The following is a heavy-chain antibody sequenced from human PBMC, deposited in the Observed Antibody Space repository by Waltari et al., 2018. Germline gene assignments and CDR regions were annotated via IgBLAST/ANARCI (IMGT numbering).Heavy chain of an antibody. CDR2: VSYIGAT. CDR3: ATYIGASIGTAAFDV. CDR1: GGSIIPDRHY. Sequence: QLQLQESGPGLLKPSETLSLTRSVSGGSIIPDRHYRWWTRQPPAQGLEWIGTVSYIGATSSSPSLKSRVTLSRDTSKNQLSLTLGSVTATDTAVYYCATYIGASIGTAAFDVWGQGTLVSVSS. J-gene: IGHJ3*01. V-gene: IGHV4-39*01. D-gene: IGHD5-12*01.